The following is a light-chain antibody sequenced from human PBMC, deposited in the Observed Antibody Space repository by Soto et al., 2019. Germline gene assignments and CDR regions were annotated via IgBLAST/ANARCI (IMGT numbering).Light chain of an antibody. CDR2: DVS. V-gene: IGLV2-14*01. J-gene: IGLJ1*01. CDR1: SSDVGGYNY. Sequence: SVLTHPVSVNRAPGQSLPITRNRNSSDVGGYNYVSWYQQHPGKAPKLMIYDVSNRPSGVSNRFSGSKSGNTASLTISGLQAEDEADYYCSSYTSSSTLFGTGTKSPS. CDR3: SSYTSSSTL.